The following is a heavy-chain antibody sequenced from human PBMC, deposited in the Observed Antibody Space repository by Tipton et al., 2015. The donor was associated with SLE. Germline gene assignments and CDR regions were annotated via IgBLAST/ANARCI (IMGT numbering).Heavy chain of an antibody. Sequence: TLSLTCSVSGDSITTTNYFWGWIRQPPGKGLEWLAIIYPTGNSYFNPSLKSRVTISVDTSKNQVSLKLSSVTAADTAVYYCTRKSTTSDLWGRGALVTVSS. J-gene: IGHJ2*01. CDR1: GDSITTTNYF. CDR2: IYPTGNS. D-gene: IGHD2/OR15-2a*01. V-gene: IGHV4-39*07. CDR3: TRKSTTSDL.